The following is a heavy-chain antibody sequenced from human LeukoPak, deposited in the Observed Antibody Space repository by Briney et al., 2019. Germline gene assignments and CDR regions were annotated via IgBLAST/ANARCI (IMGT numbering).Heavy chain of an antibody. D-gene: IGHD3-9*01. CDR1: GYTFTSYY. J-gene: IGHJ5*02. Sequence: GASVKASCKASGYTFTSYYMHWVRQAPGQGLEWMGIINPSGGSTSYAQKFQGRVTITADESTSTAYMELSSLGSEDTAVYYCARTPLIGYILWFDPWGQGTLVTVSS. CDR3: ARTPLIGYILWFDP. CDR2: INPSGGST. V-gene: IGHV1-46*01.